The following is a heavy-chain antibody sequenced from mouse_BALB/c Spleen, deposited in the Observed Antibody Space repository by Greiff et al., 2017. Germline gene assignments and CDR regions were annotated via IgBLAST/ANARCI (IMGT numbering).Heavy chain of an antibody. CDR1: GFTFSDYY. V-gene: IGHV5-4*02. J-gene: IGHJ4*01. CDR3: ARERGYDGYYYAMDY. CDR2: ISDGGSYT. D-gene: IGHD2-14*01. Sequence: DVKLVESGGGLVKPGGSLKLSCAASGFTFSDYYMYWVRQTPEKRLEWVATISDGGSYTYYPDSVKGRFTISRDNAKNNLYLQMSSLKSEDTAMYYCARERGYDGYYYAMDYWGQGTSVTVSS.